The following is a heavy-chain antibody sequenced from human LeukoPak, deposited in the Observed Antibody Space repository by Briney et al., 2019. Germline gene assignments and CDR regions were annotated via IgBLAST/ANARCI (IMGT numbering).Heavy chain of an antibody. Sequence: PSETLSLTCAVYGGSFSGYYWSWLRQPPGKGLEWIGGINHSGSTNYNPSLKSRVTISVDTSKNQFSLKLRSVTAADTAVYYCARVGIAARQRYNWFDPWGQGTLVTVSS. J-gene: IGHJ5*02. CDR2: INHSGST. CDR1: GGSFSGYY. V-gene: IGHV4-34*01. CDR3: ARVGIAARQRYNWFDP. D-gene: IGHD6-6*01.